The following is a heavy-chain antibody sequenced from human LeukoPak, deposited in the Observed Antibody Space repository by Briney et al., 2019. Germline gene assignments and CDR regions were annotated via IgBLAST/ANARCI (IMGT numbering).Heavy chain of an antibody. J-gene: IGHJ5*02. CDR1: GGSISRSSYY. Sequence: SETLSLICTVSGGSISRSSYYWGWIRQPPGKGLEWIGSIYYSGSTYYNPSLKSRVTISVDTSKNQFSLKLSSVTAADTAVYYCARGDVEYSSSSSFDPWGQGTLVTVSS. D-gene: IGHD6-6*01. CDR2: IYYSGST. V-gene: IGHV4-39*07. CDR3: ARGDVEYSSSSSFDP.